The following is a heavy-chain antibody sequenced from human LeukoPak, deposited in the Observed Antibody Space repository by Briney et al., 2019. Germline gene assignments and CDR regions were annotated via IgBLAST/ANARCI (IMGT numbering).Heavy chain of an antibody. CDR1: GFTFSSYW. CDR2: IKQDGSEK. CDR3: AKDELSYHMDV. V-gene: IGHV3-7*01. J-gene: IGHJ6*03. D-gene: IGHD1-7*01. Sequence: GGSLRLSCAASGFTFSSYWMSWVRQAPGKGLEWVANIKQDGSEKYYVDSVKGRFTISRDNSKNTLYLQMNRLRGEDTAVYFCAKDELSYHMDVWGKGTTVTVSS.